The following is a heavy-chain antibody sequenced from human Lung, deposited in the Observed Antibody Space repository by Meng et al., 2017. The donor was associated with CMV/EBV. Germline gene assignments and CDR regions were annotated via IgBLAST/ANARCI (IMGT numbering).Heavy chain of an antibody. CDR2: ISNSGST. J-gene: IGHJ6*02. CDR3: ARFDMDVEGYYGMDV. CDR1: GGSISTYY. D-gene: IGHD2-15*01. Sequence: LXCPVSGGSISTYYWNWLRQLPGKGLEWIGYISNSGSTDYNPSLKSRVTISVDTSKNQFSLKLTSVTAADTAVYYCARFDMDVEGYYGMDVWGQGTTGT. V-gene: IGHV4-59*01.